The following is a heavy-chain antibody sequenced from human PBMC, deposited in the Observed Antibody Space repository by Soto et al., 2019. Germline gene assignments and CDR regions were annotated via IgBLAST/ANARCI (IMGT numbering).Heavy chain of an antibody. V-gene: IGHV4-31*03. D-gene: IGHD3-22*01. Sequence: QVQLQESGHGLVKHSQTLSLTCTVSGGSISSGGYYWSWIRQHPGKGLEWIGYIYYSGSTYYNPSLKSRVTISVYTSKNQYSLKLSSVTAADTAVYYCARAKKNRSCYYWWVDYWGQGTLVTVSS. CDR1: GGSISSGGYY. CDR2: IYYSGST. J-gene: IGHJ4*02. CDR3: ARAKKNRSCYYWWVDY.